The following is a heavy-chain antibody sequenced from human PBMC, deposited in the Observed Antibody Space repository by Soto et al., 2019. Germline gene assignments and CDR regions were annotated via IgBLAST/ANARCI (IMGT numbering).Heavy chain of an antibody. V-gene: IGHV3-30*18. D-gene: IGHD7-27*01. Sequence: QVQLVESGGGVVQHGRSLRLSCAASGFTFSSYGMHWVRQAPGKGLEWVALISYDGSNKYYADSVKGRFTISRDNSKNTLYLPMNSLRTEDTAVYYCAKDLGHGGRGAFDIWGQGTMVTVSS. J-gene: IGHJ3*02. CDR2: ISYDGSNK. CDR3: AKDLGHGGRGAFDI. CDR1: GFTFSSYG.